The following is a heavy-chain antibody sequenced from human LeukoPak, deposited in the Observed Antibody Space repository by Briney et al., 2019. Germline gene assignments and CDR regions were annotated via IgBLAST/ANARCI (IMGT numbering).Heavy chain of an antibody. CDR2: ISSSSSYI. CDR1: GFTFSSYS. D-gene: IGHD3-16*01. V-gene: IGHV3-21*01. CDR3: ARSPSAGGEFDY. Sequence: PGGSLRLSCAASGFTFSSYSMNWVRQAPGKGLEWVSSISSSSSYIYYADSVKGRFTISRENAKNSLYLQMNSLRAGDTAVYYCARSPSAGGEFDYWGQGTLVTVSS. J-gene: IGHJ4*02.